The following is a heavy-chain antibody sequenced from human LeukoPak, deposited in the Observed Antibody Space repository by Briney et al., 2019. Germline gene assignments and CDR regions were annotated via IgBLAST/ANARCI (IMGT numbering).Heavy chain of an antibody. V-gene: IGHV3-21*01. CDR3: ARGGMSTPRVYYYYYMDV. CDR1: GFTFSSYS. D-gene: IGHD1-26*01. Sequence: GGSLRLSCAASGFTFSSYSMNWVRQAPGKGLEWVSSISSSSSYIYYADSVKGRFTISRDNAKNSLYLQMKSLRAEDTAVYYCARGGMSTPRVYYYYYMDVWGKGTTVTVSS. CDR2: ISSSSSYI. J-gene: IGHJ6*03.